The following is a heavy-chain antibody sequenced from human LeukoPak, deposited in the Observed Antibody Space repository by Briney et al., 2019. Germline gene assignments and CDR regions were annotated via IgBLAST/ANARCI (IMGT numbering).Heavy chain of an antibody. CDR2: INPKSGGT. CDR3: GTYDFWSGQNNDYYYYMDV. D-gene: IGHD3-3*01. CDR1: GYTFTGYY. J-gene: IGHJ6*03. Sequence: ASVKVSCKASGYTFTGYYMHWVRQAPGQGLEWMGWINPKSGGTNYAQKFQGRVTMTRDTSISTAYMELSRLRSDDTAVYYCGTYDFWSGQNNDYYYYMDVWGKGTTVTVSS. V-gene: IGHV1-2*02.